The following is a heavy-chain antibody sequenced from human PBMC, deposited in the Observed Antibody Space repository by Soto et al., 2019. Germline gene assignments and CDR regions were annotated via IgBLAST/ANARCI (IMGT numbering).Heavy chain of an antibody. CDR2: ISTSSSSI. J-gene: IGHJ4*02. CDR1: GFTFSSYS. CDR3: ARGIQGHFYEKSGYMY. D-gene: IGHD3-22*01. V-gene: IGHV3-48*02. Sequence: EVQRVEAGGGLVQPGGSLRLSCAASGFTFSSYSMNWVRQAPGKGLEWISYISTSSSSIYYADSVKGRFTISRDNAKNSLYLQMNSLRDEDTAVYYCARGIQGHFYEKSGYMYWGQGALVSVSS.